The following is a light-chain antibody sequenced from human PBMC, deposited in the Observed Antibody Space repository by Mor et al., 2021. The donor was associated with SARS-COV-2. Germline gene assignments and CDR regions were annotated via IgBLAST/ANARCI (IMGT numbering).Light chain of an antibody. Sequence: GINYVSWYQQLPGTAPKLLIYDNDKRPSGIPDRFSGSKSGTSATLDITGLQTEDEADYYCGTWDSSHVIFGGGTKLTVV. CDR3: GTWDSSHVI. V-gene: IGLV1-51*01. CDR2: DND. CDR1: GINY. J-gene: IGLJ2*01.